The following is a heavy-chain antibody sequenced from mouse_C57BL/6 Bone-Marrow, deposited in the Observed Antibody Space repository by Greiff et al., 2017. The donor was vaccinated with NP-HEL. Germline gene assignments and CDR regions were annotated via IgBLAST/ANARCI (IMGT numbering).Heavy chain of an antibody. V-gene: IGHV1-69*01. CDR2: IDPSDSYT. D-gene: IGHD2-4*01. Sequence: QVQLQQPGAELVMPGASVKLSCKASGYTFTSYWMHWVKQRPGQGLEWIGEIDPSDSYTNYNQKFKGKSTLTVDKSSSTAYMQLSSLTSVDSAVYYCARDYYDYDLPYYFDYWGQGTTLTVSS. CDR3: ARDYYDYDLPYYFDY. J-gene: IGHJ2*01. CDR1: GYTFTSYW.